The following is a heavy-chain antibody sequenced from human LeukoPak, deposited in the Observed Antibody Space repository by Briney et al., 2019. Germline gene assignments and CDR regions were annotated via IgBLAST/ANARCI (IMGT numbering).Heavy chain of an antibody. D-gene: IGHD4-11*01. Sequence: PGGSLRLSCVASGFNVRSNYMSWVRQAPGKGLEWVSVIYSGGSTYYAKSVEGRFTISRDDSDKTVYLQMSSLRPEDTGVYYCAKDAERGFDYSNSLEYWGQGTPVTVST. CDR2: IYSGGST. J-gene: IGHJ4*02. V-gene: IGHV3-53*01. CDR3: AKDAERGFDYSNSLEY. CDR1: GFNVRSNY.